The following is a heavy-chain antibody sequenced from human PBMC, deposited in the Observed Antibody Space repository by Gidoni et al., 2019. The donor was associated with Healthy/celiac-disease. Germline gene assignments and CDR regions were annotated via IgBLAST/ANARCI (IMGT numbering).Heavy chain of an antibody. V-gene: IGHV3-23*01. CDR1: GVNFSYYA. D-gene: IGHD3-3*01. CDR2: IGGRVGRP. Sequence: EGQLLESGGGLVQPGGSLRLHCDASGVNFSYYAMGWARQAPGKGLGWVSAIGGRVGRPSDADSVKGRVTISRDNSKNTLYLQMNSLRAEDTAVYYCARDSYDFWSGPTDSYFDYWGQGTLVTVSS. CDR3: ARDSYDFWSGPTDSYFDY. J-gene: IGHJ4*02.